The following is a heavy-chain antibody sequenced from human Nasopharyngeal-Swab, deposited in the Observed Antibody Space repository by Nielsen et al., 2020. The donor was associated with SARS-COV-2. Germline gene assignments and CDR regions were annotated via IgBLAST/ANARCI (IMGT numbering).Heavy chain of an antibody. Sequence: GESLKISCAASGFTFSSYWMYWVRQAPGKGLEWVAIIKQDGSETYYVDSVKGRFTIFRDNAKNSLYLQMNSLRAEDTAVYYCASKDHAGYCSSTSCYTDYYYMDVWGKGTTVTVSS. CDR1: GFTFSSYW. V-gene: IGHV3-7*01. J-gene: IGHJ6*03. CDR3: ASKDHAGYCSSTSCYTDYYYMDV. CDR2: IKQDGSET. D-gene: IGHD2-2*02.